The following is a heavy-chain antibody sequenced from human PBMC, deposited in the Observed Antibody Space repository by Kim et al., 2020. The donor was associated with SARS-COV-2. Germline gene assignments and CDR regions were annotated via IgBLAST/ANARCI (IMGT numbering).Heavy chain of an antibody. D-gene: IGHD2-2*01. Sequence: GGSLRLSCAASGFTFSSYAMHWVRQAPGKGLEWVAVISYDGSNKYYADSVKGRFTISRDNSKNTLYLQMNSLRAEDTAVYDCARFSAAIPLQIEYYFDY. CDR1: GFTFSSYA. V-gene: IGHV3-30-3*01. J-gene: IGHJ4*01. CDR3: ARFSAAIPLQIEYYFDY. CDR2: ISYDGSNK.